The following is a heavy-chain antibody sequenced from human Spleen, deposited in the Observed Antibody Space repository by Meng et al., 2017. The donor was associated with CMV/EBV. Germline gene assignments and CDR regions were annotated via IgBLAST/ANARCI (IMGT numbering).Heavy chain of an antibody. D-gene: IGHD2-2*01. J-gene: IGHJ4*02. CDR3: AKTYCGSTTCYAFDY. CDR2: IKQDGGEK. V-gene: IGHV3-7*03. CDR1: GFSFSSYW. Sequence: GESLKISCAASGFSFSSYWMSWVRQAPGKGLEWVANIKQDGGEKYYVDSVKGRFTISRDSSRKMLYLQMNSLRVEDTAVYFCAKTYCGSTTCYAFDYWGQGTLVTVSS.